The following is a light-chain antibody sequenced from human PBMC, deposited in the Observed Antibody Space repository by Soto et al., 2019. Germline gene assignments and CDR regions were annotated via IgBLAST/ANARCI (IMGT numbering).Light chain of an antibody. V-gene: IGKV1-5*01. Sequence: DIQMTQSPSTCSAYVIDLVTITVLPSQSITTWLAWYQQRPGKAPKLLIYDVSSLQSGVPSRFSGSGSGTEFTLTISSLQPDDFATYYCQHYKMYSPWTFGQGTKVDIK. CDR1: QSITTW. J-gene: IGKJ1*01. CDR3: QHYKMYSPWT. CDR2: DVS.